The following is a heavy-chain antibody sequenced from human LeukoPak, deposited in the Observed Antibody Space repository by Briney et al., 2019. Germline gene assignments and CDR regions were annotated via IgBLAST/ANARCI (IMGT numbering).Heavy chain of an antibody. CDR2: IIPIFGTA. J-gene: IGHJ6*03. V-gene: IGHV1-69*06. CDR1: GGTFSSYA. D-gene: IGHD3-16*01. CDR3: ARVTFRDYYYYMDV. Sequence: ASVKVSCKASGGTFSSYAISWVRQAPGQGLEWMGGIIPIFGTANYAQKFQGRVTITADKSTSTAYMELSSLRSEDTAVYYCARVTFRDYYYYMDVWGKGTTVTVSS.